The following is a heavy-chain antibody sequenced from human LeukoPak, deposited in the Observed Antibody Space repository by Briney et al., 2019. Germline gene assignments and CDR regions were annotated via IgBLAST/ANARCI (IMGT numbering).Heavy chain of an antibody. J-gene: IGHJ4*02. CDR3: ARAGPEGYFDWLSSPFDY. V-gene: IGHV1-69*13. D-gene: IGHD3-9*01. CDR2: IIPIFGTA. CDR1: GGTFSSYA. Sequence: ASVKVSCKASGGTFSSYAISWVRQAPGQGLEWMGGIIPIFGTANYAQKFQGRVTITADESTSTAYMELSSLRSEDTAVYYCARAGPEGYFDWLSSPFDYWGQGTLVTVSS.